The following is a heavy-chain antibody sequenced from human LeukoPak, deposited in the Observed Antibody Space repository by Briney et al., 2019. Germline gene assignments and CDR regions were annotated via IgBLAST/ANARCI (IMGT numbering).Heavy chain of an antibody. Sequence: SETLSLTCAVYGGSFSGYYWSWIRQPPGKGLEWIGEINHSGSTNYNPSLKSRVTISVDTSKNQFSLKLTSVTAADTAVYYCASVTTRRLVDYWGQGTLVTVSS. CDR2: INHSGST. V-gene: IGHV4-34*01. D-gene: IGHD4-17*01. J-gene: IGHJ4*02. CDR1: GGSFSGYY. CDR3: ASVTTRRLVDY.